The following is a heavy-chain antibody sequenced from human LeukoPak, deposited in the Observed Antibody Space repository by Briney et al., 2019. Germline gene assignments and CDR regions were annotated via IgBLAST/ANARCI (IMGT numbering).Heavy chain of an antibody. Sequence: SETLSLTCTVSGVSISSYYWSWLRQPPGKGLEWIGYIYYSGSTNYNPSHKSRVTISVDTSKNQFSLKLSSVTAADTAVYYCARATVASFDYWGQGTLVTVSS. J-gene: IGHJ4*02. CDR1: GVSISSYY. V-gene: IGHV4-59*01. CDR2: IYYSGST. D-gene: IGHD4-23*01. CDR3: ARATVASFDY.